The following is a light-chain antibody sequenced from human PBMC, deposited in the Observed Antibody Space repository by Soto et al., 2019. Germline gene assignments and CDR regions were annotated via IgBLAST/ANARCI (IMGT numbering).Light chain of an antibody. CDR3: CSYASTRTPLV. J-gene: IGLJ1*01. Sequence: QSVLTQPASVSGSPGQSITISCTGTSSDVGSDNLVSWYQQHPGKAPKLIIYEGSKRPSGVSNRFSGSKSGNTASLTISGLQAEDEADYYCCSYASTRTPLVFGTGTKVTVL. V-gene: IGLV2-23*01. CDR1: SSDVGSDNL. CDR2: EGS.